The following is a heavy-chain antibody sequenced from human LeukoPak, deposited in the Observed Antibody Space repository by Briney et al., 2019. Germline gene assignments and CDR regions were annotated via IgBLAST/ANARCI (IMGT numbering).Heavy chain of an antibody. J-gene: IGHJ6*02. D-gene: IGHD2-2*01. CDR1: GGTFSSYA. CDR3: ARDPAIYYYYYGMDV. V-gene: IGHV1-69*13. CDR2: IIPIFGTA. Sequence: ASVKVSCKASGGTFSSYAISWVRQAPGPGLEWMGGIIPIFGTANYAQKFQGRVTITADESTSTAYMELSSLRSEDTAVYYCARDPAIYYYYYGMDVWGQGTTVTVSS.